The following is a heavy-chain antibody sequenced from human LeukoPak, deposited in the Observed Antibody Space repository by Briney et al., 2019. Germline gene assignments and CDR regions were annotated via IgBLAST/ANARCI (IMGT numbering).Heavy chain of an antibody. CDR1: GFTFSSYA. D-gene: IGHD3-10*01. CDR2: ITTSGGST. V-gene: IGHV3-23*01. CDR3: GKEYGSGSYYYDY. J-gene: IGHJ4*02. Sequence: GGSLRLSCAASGFTFSSYALTWVRQAPGKGLEWVSAITTSGGSTHYADSVKGRFTISRDNSKNTLYLQMNSLRAEDTAVYYCGKEYGSGSYYYDYWGQGTLVTVSS.